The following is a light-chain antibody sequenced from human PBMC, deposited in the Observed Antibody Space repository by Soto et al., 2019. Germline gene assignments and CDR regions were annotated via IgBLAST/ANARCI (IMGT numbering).Light chain of an antibody. Sequence: QSVLTQPPSASGAPVQRGPISCSGSSSNIGSNYVYWYQQLPGTAPKLLTYRNNQRPSGVPDRFSGSKSGTSASLAISGLRSEDEADYYCAAWDDSLSGRVFGTGTKVTVL. CDR2: RNN. CDR3: AAWDDSLSGRV. J-gene: IGLJ1*01. V-gene: IGLV1-47*01. CDR1: SSNIGSNY.